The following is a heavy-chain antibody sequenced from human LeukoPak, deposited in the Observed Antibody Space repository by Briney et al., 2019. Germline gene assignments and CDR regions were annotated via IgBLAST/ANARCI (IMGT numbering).Heavy chain of an antibody. D-gene: IGHD3-3*01. Sequence: SVKVSCKASGGTFSSYAISWVRQAPGQGLEWMGGIIPIFGTANYAQKFQGRVTITADESTSTAYMELSSLRSEDTAVYYCARWATIFGVVADYWGQGTLVTVSS. CDR2: IIPIFGTA. CDR1: GGTFSSYA. V-gene: IGHV1-69*13. CDR3: ARWATIFGVVADY. J-gene: IGHJ4*02.